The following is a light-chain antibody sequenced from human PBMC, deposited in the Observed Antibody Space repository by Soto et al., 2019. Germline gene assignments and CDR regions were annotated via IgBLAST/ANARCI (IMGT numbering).Light chain of an antibody. Sequence: EIVLTQSPATLSLSPGERATLSCRASQSLNRCFAWYQQKPCEAPRLLIYYASIRATGIPARFSGSGSGTDFTITISSLEPEDFAVYYRQQRSDWPLPFRQETKLEI. CDR3: QQRSDWPLP. J-gene: IGKJ2*01. V-gene: IGKV3-11*01. CDR1: QSLNRC. CDR2: YAS.